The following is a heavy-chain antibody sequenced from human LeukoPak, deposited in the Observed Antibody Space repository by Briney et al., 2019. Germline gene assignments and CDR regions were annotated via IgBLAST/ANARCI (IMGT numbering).Heavy chain of an antibody. CDR1: GFTFSNAW. D-gene: IGHD4-11*01. CDR3: TRRMTTSHYYYMDV. CDR2: IKSKTDGGTT. V-gene: IGHV3-15*01. Sequence: GGSLRLSCAASGFTFSNAWMSWVRQAPGKGLEWVGRIKSKTDGGTTDYAAPVKGRFTFSRDDSKNTLYLQMNSLKTEDTAVYYCTRRMTTSHYYYMDVWGKGTTVTVSS. J-gene: IGHJ6*03.